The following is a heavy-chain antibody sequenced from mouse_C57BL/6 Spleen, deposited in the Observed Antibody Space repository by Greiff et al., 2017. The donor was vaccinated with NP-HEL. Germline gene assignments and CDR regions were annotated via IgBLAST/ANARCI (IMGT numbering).Heavy chain of an antibody. CDR1: GYTFTSYW. V-gene: IGHV1-64*01. D-gene: IGHD4-1*01. CDR3: ARSTGKGGEDY. J-gene: IGHJ2*01. CDR2: IHPNSGST. Sequence: QVQLQQPGAELVKPGASVKLSCKASGYTFTSYWMHWVKQRPGQGLEWIGMIHPNSGSTNYNEKFKSKATLTVDKSSSTAYMQLSSLTSEDSAVYCWARSTGKGGEDYWGQGTTLTVSS.